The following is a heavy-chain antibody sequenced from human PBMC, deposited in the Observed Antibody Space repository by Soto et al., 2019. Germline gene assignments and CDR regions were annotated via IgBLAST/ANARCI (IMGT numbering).Heavy chain of an antibody. Sequence: GESMKISCKGSGYSFTSYLIGWVRQMPGKGLEWMGIIYPGDSDTRYSPSFQGQVTISADKSISTAYLQWSSLRASDTAMYYCAKASLDCSTSCFYNWFDPWGQGTLVTVSS. D-gene: IGHD2-2*01. CDR2: IYPGDSDT. CDR1: GYSFTSYL. J-gene: IGHJ5*02. CDR3: AKASLDCSTSCFYNWFDP. V-gene: IGHV5-51*01.